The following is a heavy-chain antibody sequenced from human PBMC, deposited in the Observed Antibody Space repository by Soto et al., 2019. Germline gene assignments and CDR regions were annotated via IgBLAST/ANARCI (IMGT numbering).Heavy chain of an antibody. D-gene: IGHD7-27*01. CDR3: TTDLGTGDYYYYYGMDV. CDR2: IKSKTDGGTT. J-gene: IGHJ6*02. Sequence: PGGSLRLSCAASGFTFSSYAMSWVRQAPGKGLEWVGRIKSKTDGGTTDYAAPVKGRFTISRDDSKNTLYLQMNSLKTEDTAVYYCTTDLGTGDYYYYYGMDVWGQGTTVTVSS. V-gene: IGHV3-15*01. CDR1: GFTFSSYA.